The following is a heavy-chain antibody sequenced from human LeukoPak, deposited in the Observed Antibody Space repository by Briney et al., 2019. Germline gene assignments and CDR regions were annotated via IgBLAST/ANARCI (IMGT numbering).Heavy chain of an antibody. Sequence: PSETLSLTCTVSGGSISSYYWSWIRQPPGKGLEWIGYIYYSGSTNYNPSLKSRVTISVDTSKNQFSLKLSSVTAADTAVYYCARDRAGDYGDYAYYYYMGVWGKGTTVTVSS. D-gene: IGHD4-17*01. CDR3: ARDRAGDYGDYAYYYYMGV. J-gene: IGHJ6*03. CDR2: IYYSGST. CDR1: GGSISSYY. V-gene: IGHV4-59*01.